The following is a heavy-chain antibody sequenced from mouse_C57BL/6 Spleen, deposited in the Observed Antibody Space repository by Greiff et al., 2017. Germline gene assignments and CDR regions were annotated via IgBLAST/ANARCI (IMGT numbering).Heavy chain of an antibody. CDR2: INPYNGGT. V-gene: IGHV1-19*01. CDR3: ARVIGDYGSSIDY. Sequence: EVQLQQSGPVLVKPGASVKMSCKASGYTFTDYYMNWVKQSHGKSLEWIGVINPYNGGTSYNQKLKGKATLTVDKSYSTAYMELNSLTSEDSAVYYCARVIGDYGSSIDYWGQGTTLTVSS. D-gene: IGHD1-1*01. J-gene: IGHJ2*01. CDR1: GYTFTDYY.